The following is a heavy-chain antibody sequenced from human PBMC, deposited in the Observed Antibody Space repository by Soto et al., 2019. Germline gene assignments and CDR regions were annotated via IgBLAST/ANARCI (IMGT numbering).Heavy chain of an antibody. J-gene: IGHJ5*02. CDR2: VYYSGST. CDR1: GGSISSYY. Sequence: SETLSLTCTVSGGSISSYYWSWIRQPPGGGLEFIGYVYYSGSTFYNASLKSRVTISVDTSKNQFSLKLSSVTAADTAVYYCARWWSGSRQGFDPWGQGTLVTVSS. CDR3: ARWWSGSRQGFDP. D-gene: IGHD3-3*01. V-gene: IGHV4-59*12.